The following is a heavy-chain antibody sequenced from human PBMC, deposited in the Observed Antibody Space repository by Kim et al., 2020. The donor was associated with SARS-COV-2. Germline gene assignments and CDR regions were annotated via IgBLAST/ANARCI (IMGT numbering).Heavy chain of an antibody. CDR2: NN. CDR3: AKAGSRDFDY. D-gene: IGHD6-13*01. V-gene: IGHV3-33*06. Sequence: NNYYADAVKGRFTISRDNSKNTLYLQMNSLRAEDTAVYYCAKAGSRDFDYWGQGTLVTVSS. J-gene: IGHJ4*02.